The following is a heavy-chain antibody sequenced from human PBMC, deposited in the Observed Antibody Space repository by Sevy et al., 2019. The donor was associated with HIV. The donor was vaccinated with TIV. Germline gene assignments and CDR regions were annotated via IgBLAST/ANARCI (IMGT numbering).Heavy chain of an antibody. Sequence: SQTLSLTCAISGDSVSSNSAAWNWIRQSPSRGLEWLGRTYYRSKWYNDYAVSVKSRITINPDTSKKQFSLQLNSVTPEDTAVYYCARDPTKTAAGTLYPHNCFDPWGQGTLVTVSS. J-gene: IGHJ5*02. CDR3: ARDPTKTAAGTLYPHNCFDP. V-gene: IGHV6-1*01. CDR1: GDSVSSNSAA. CDR2: TYYRSKWYN. D-gene: IGHD6-13*01.